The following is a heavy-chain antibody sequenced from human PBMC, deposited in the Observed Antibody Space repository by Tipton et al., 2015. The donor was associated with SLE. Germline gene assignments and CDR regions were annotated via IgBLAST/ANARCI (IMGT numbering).Heavy chain of an antibody. CDR2: IYQSGSSGST. Sequence: TLSLTCDVSGGSISSSNWWSWVRQPPGKGLEWIGEIYQSGSSGSTNYNPSVRSRVTFSLDKSKNQFSLKLSSVTAADTAVYYCARARGRYSYGYDAFDIWGQGTMVTVSS. D-gene: IGHD5-18*01. CDR3: ARARGRYSYGYDAFDI. CDR1: GGSISSSNW. J-gene: IGHJ3*02. V-gene: IGHV4-4*02.